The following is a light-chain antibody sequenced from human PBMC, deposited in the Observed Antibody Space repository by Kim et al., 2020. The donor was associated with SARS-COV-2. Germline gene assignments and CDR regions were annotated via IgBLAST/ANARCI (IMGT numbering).Light chain of an antibody. V-gene: IGLV3-1*01. CDR1: KLGDKY. CDR2: QDS. J-gene: IGLJ1*01. Sequence: SYELTQPPSVSVSPGQTASITCSGDKLGDKYACWYQQKPGQSPVLVIYQDSKRPSGIPGRFSGSNSGNTATLTISGTQAMDEADYYCQAWDSSSAPYVFG. CDR3: QAWDSSSAPYV.